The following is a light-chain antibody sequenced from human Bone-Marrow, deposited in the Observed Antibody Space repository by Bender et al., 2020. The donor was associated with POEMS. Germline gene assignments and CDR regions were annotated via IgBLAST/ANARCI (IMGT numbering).Light chain of an antibody. CDR2: QDT. Sequence: SYDLTQPPSVSVSPGQTASITCSGDKLGDKYSSWYQQKPGQPPVLVIYQDTKRPSGVPERFSGSTSGNTASLTVSGLQAEDEAHYYCSSYGGSNNLIFGGGTKVTVL. CDR1: KLGDKY. J-gene: IGLJ2*01. V-gene: IGLV3-1*01. CDR3: SSYGGSNNLI.